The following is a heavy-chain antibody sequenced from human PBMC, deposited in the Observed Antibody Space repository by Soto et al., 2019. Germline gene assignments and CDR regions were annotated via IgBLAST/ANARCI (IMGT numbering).Heavy chain of an antibody. D-gene: IGHD6-6*01. V-gene: IGHV4-31*03. CDR3: ARVYSSSSGGMDY. Sequence: SETLSLTCTVSGGSISSGGYYWSWIRQHPGKGLEWIGYIYYSGSTYYNPSLKSRVTISVDTSKNQFSLKLSSVTAADTAVYYCARVYSSSSGGMDYWGQGTLVTVSS. CDR1: GGSISSGGYY. J-gene: IGHJ4*02. CDR2: IYYSGST.